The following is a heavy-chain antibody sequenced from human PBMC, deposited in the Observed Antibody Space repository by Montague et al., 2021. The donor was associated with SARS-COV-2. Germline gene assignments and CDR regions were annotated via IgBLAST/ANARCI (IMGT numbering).Heavy chain of an antibody. V-gene: IGHV2-5*02. J-gene: IGHJ5*02. CDR1: GFSPNTSGEG. Sequence: PALVKPTQTLTLTCTFSGFSPNTSGEGVGWVSQPPGKALEWLALIYWDDDKRYSPSLKSRSTISKDTTKNEVVLTVANMDPVDTATYYCARYGDYGSWFDPWGQGTLVTVSS. CDR3: ARYGDYGSWFDP. CDR2: IYWDDDK. D-gene: IGHD4-17*01.